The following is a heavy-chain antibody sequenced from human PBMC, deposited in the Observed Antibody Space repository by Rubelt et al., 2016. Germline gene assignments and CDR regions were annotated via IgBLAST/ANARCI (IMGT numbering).Heavy chain of an antibody. Sequence: QLVESGGGLVQPGGSLRLSCAASGFTFSSFRMTWVRQAPGKGLEWVANINQDGSEKYYVDSVKGRFTISRDNAKNSLFLQMNGLRPEDTAVYYCARDWGQWYFDLWGRGTLVTVSS. CDR2: INQDGSEK. D-gene: IGHD3-16*01. V-gene: IGHV3-7*01. J-gene: IGHJ2*01. CDR3: ARDWGQWYFDL. CDR1: GFTFSSFR.